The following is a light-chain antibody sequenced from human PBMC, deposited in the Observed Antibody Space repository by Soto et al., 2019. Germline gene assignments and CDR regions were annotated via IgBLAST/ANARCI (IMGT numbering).Light chain of an antibody. CDR1: QSVSNY. V-gene: IGKV3-11*01. CDR3: QQRSSWPPIT. J-gene: IGKJ5*01. CDR2: DAS. Sequence: EVVLTQSPATLSLSPGERATLSCRASQSVSNYLAWYQQKPGQAPRLLIYDASSRATGIPNRLSGSGSGTDFTITISSLEPEDFAVYYCQQRSSWPPITFGKGTRLEIK.